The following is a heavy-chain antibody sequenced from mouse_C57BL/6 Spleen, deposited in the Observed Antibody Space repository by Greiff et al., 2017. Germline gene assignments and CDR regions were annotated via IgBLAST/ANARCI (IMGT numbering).Heavy chain of an antibody. D-gene: IGHD1-1*01. Sequence: VQLQQSGPELVKPGASVKISCKASGYSFTGYYMNWVKQSPEKSLEWIGEINPSTGGTTYNQKFKAKDTLTVDKSSSTAYMQLKSLTSEDSAVYYCAREGYYGSSSFAYWGQGTLVTVAA. CDR1: GYSFTGYY. CDR3: AREGYYGSSSFAY. J-gene: IGHJ3*01. CDR2: INPSTGGT. V-gene: IGHV1-42*01.